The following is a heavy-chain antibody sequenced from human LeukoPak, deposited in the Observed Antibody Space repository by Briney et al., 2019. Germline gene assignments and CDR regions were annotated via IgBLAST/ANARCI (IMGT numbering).Heavy chain of an antibody. D-gene: IGHD2-21*01. CDR3: ASGDVVGPDYYYYYGMDV. Sequence: GGSLRLSCAASGFTVSSNYMSWVRQAPGKGLEWVSVIYSGGSTYYADSVKGRFTISRDNSKNTLYLQMNSLRAEDTAVYYCASGDVVGPDYYYYYGMDVWGQGTTVTVSS. J-gene: IGHJ6*02. CDR2: IYSGGST. V-gene: IGHV3-66*01. CDR1: GFTVSSNY.